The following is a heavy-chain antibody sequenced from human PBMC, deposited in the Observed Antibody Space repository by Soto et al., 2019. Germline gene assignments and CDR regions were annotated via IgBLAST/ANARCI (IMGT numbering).Heavy chain of an antibody. Sequence: GPPVKVSCKASGGTFSSYAISWVRQAPGQGLEWMGGIIPIFGTANYAQKFQGRVTITADESTSTAYMELSSLRSEDTAVYYCASTYSGSYSWFDYWGQGTLVTVSS. D-gene: IGHD1-26*01. CDR1: GGTFSSYA. CDR2: IIPIFGTA. CDR3: ASTYSGSYSWFDY. J-gene: IGHJ4*02. V-gene: IGHV1-69*13.